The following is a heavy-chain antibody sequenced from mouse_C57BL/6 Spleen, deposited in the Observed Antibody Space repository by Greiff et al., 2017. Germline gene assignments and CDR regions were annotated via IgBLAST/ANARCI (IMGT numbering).Heavy chain of an antibody. V-gene: IGHV1-74*01. Sequence: QVQLQQPGAELVKPGASVKVSCKASGYTFTSYWMHWVKQRPGQGLEWIGRIHPSDSDTNYNQKFKGKATLTVDKSSSTAYMQLSSLTTEDSAIYYCARGGLTGTGAMDYWGQGTSVTVSS. D-gene: IGHD4-1*01. J-gene: IGHJ4*01. CDR3: ARGGLTGTGAMDY. CDR1: GYTFTSYW. CDR2: IHPSDSDT.